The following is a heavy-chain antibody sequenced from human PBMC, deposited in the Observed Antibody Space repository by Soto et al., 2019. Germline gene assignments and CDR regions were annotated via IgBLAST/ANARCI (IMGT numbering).Heavy chain of an antibody. CDR1: GGSISRGGYY. Sequence: QVQLQESGPGLVKPSQTLSLTCTLSGGSISRGGYYWSWIRQHPGKGLEWIGYIYYSGGTYYNPSLKSRVTISVDTSENQFSLRLSSVTAADTAVYYCARKDSGYADYMDVWGKGTTVTVSS. V-gene: IGHV4-31*03. J-gene: IGHJ6*03. CDR2: IYYSGGT. CDR3: ARKDSGYADYMDV. D-gene: IGHD5-12*01.